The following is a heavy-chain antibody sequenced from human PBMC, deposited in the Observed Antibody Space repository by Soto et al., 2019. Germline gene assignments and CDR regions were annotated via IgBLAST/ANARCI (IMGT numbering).Heavy chain of an antibody. V-gene: IGHV4-59*01. CDR1: VSSIIHYY. Sequence: PSLTLSLTWIFSVSSIIHYYWTCIRQPPGKGLEWVGNIYYTGTTNYNPSLKSRVTMSVDMFKNHCSLKLSSVTAADTAVYFCARVGGYYGDFPNFDYWGQGALVTVSS. J-gene: IGHJ4*02. D-gene: IGHD4-17*01. CDR3: ARVGGYYGDFPNFDY. CDR2: IYYTGTT.